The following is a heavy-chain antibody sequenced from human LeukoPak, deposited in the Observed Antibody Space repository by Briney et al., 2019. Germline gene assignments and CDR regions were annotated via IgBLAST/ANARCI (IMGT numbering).Heavy chain of an antibody. CDR1: GYTFTSYY. CDR2: INPSGGST. CDR3: ARGASAGLDWLRLISYYYYMDV. J-gene: IGHJ6*03. D-gene: IGHD5-12*01. Sequence: ASVKVSCKASGYTFTSYYMHWVRQAPGQGLEWMGIINPSGGSTSYAQKFQGRVTMTRDTSTSTVYMELSSLRSEDTAVYYCARGASAGLDWLRLISYYYYMDVWGKGTTVTISS. V-gene: IGHV1-46*01.